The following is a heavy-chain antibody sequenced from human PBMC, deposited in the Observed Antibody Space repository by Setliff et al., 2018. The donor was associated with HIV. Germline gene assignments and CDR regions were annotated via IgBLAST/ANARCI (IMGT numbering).Heavy chain of an antibody. CDR3: ARVETTVRGATYAMDV. J-gene: IGHJ6*02. Sequence: SETLSLTCSVSGDSISSGSHYWSWIRQAPGKGLEWIGTMYFSGNARPSPSLKSRVTISTDTSKNQLSLNLTSVTAADTAVYYCARVETTVRGATYAMDVWGQGTTVTVS. D-gene: IGHD3-10*01. CDR2: MYFSGNA. V-gene: IGHV4-61*01. CDR1: GDSISSGSHY.